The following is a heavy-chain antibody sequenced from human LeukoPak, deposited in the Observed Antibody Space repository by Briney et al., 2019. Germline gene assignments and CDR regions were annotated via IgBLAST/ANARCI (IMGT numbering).Heavy chain of an antibody. Sequence: GGSPRLSCAASGFTFSGYSMNWVRQAPGKGLGWVSSISSSSSYIYYADSVKGRFTISRDNSKNTLYLQMNSLRAEDTAVYYCAKRLYGSGSYFIPGGYYFDYWGQGTLVTVSS. CDR3: AKRLYGSGSYFIPGGYYFDY. CDR2: ISSSSSYI. V-gene: IGHV3-21*04. CDR1: GFTFSGYS. J-gene: IGHJ4*02. D-gene: IGHD3-10*01.